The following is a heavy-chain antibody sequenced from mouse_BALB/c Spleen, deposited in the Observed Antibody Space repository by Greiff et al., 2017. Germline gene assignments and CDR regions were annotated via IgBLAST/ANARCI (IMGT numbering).Heavy chain of an antibody. V-gene: IGHV5-4*02. CDR3: ARDRGDYRYDGTPFAY. CDR2: ISDGGSYT. D-gene: IGHD2-14*01. J-gene: IGHJ3*01. CDR1: GFTFSDYY. Sequence: EVKLVESGGGLVKPGGSLKLSCAASGFTFSDYYMYWVRQTPEKRLEWVATISDGGSYTYYPDSVKGRFTISRDNAKNNLYLQMSSLKSEDTAMYYCARDRGDYRYDGTPFAYWGQGTLVTVSA.